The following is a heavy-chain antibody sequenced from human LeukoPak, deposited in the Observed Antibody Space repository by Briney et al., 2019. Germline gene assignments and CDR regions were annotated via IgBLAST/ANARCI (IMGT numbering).Heavy chain of an antibody. Sequence: ASVKVSCKVSGYTLTELSMHWVRQAPGKGLEWMGGFDPEDGETIYAQKFQGRVTMTEDTSTDTAYMELSSLRSEDTAVYYCARRGHDSGSFDYWGQGTLVTVSS. CDR1: GYTLTELS. V-gene: IGHV1-24*01. D-gene: IGHD1-26*01. J-gene: IGHJ4*02. CDR3: ARRGHDSGSFDY. CDR2: FDPEDGET.